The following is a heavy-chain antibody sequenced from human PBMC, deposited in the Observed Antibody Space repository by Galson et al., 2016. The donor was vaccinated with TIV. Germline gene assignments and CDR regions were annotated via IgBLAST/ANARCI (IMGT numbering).Heavy chain of an antibody. CDR1: GDTFSTYP. Sequence: SVKVSCKASGDTFSTYPFNWVRQAPGQGLEWVGGFIPLFGTANYAQKFQGRVPITADESTSTLYMEVRSLRSEDTAVYYCAKDRNTAVDTYHYCYGMDVWGQGTTVIVSS. V-gene: IGHV1-69*13. J-gene: IGHJ6*02. CDR2: FIPLFGTA. D-gene: IGHD5-18*01. CDR3: AKDRNTAVDTYHYCYGMDV.